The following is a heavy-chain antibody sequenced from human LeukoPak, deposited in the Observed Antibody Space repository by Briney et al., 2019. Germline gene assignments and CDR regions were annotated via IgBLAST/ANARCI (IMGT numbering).Heavy chain of an antibody. CDR3: VSFYETY. CDR1: GFTFSSYG. Sequence: GGSLRLSCAASGFTFSSYGMHWVRQAPGKGLEWVAVISYDGSNKYYADSVKGRFTISKDNAKNTVYLQMNNLRAEDTAVYYCVSFYETYWGRGTLVTVSS. J-gene: IGHJ4*02. V-gene: IGHV3-30*03. D-gene: IGHD2-2*01. CDR2: ISYDGSNK.